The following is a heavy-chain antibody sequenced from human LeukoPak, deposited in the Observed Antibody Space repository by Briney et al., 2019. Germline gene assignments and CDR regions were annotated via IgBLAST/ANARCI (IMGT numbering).Heavy chain of an antibody. D-gene: IGHD3-10*01. CDR3: ATSYGSGSRDFDY. CDR1: GYSFTSYW. J-gene: IGHJ4*02. Sequence: GASLQISCKGSGYSFTSYWIGWVRQLPGKGLEWMGIIYPGDSDTRYSPSLQGQVTISADKSINTAYLQWNNLKASDTAMYYCATSYGSGSRDFDYWGQGTLVTVSS. V-gene: IGHV5-51*01. CDR2: IYPGDSDT.